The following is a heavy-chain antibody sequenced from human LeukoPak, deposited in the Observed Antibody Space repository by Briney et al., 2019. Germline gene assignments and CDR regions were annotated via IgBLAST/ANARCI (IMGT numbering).Heavy chain of an antibody. CDR2: ISGSGGSK. Sequence: SGRSVRLSCAASGFTFRSYAMSWVRQAPAKGLEWVSGISGSGGSKYYEDSVKGRFTISRHNSKNTLSLQMNSLRADDTAVYYCAKDCCGGDWSDAFDIWGQGTMVTVS. V-gene: IGHV3-23*02. J-gene: IGHJ3*02. D-gene: IGHD2-21*02. CDR3: AKDCCGGDWSDAFDI. CDR1: GFTFRSYA.